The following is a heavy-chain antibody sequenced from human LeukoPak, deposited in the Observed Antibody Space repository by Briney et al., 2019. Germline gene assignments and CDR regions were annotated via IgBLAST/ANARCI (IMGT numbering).Heavy chain of an antibody. V-gene: IGHV3-23*01. CDR2: LRSGAANK. D-gene: IGHD2-21*02. J-gene: IGHJ5*02. CDR1: GFTLSNYA. Sequence: PGGSLRLSCAASGFTLSNYAMTWVRQAPGKGLEWVSTLRSGAANKYYADSVKGRFTISRDNSKNTLYLQMNSLRADDAAVYYCANAARGAVTGTRFDPWGQGTLVTVSS. CDR3: ANAARGAVTGTRFDP.